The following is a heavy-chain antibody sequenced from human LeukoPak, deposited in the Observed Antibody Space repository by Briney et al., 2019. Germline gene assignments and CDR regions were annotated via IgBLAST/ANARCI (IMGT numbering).Heavy chain of an antibody. Sequence: ASVKVSCKASGYTFTSYGISWVRQAPGQGLEWMGWMNPNSGNTGQAQKFQGRITMTRNTSISTAYMELSSLRPEDTAVYYCAKYKSGDYFDSGKRYYFDQWGQGTPVTVSS. CDR3: AKYKSGDYFDSGKRYYFDQ. CDR2: MNPNSGNT. D-gene: IGHD3-9*01. J-gene: IGHJ4*02. CDR1: GYTFTSYG. V-gene: IGHV1-8*02.